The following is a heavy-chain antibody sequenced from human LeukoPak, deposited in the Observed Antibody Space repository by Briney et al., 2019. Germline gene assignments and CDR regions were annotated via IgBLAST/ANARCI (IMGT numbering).Heavy chain of an antibody. D-gene: IGHD4-23*01. V-gene: IGHV4-39*07. CDR1: GGYIITSGHY. CDR2: IYYTGVT. Sequence: IPSETPSLTCTVSGGYIITSGHYWGWIRQPPGKGLEWIGSIYYTGVTSTNPFFRSRMSISVDTSKNQFSLNLTSVTAADAAVYYCARERSSSGGHSWFDPWGQGTLVTVSS. CDR3: ARERSSSGGHSWFDP. J-gene: IGHJ5*02.